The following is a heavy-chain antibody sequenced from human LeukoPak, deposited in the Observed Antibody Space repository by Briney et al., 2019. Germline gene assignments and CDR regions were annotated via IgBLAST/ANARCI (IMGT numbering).Heavy chain of an antibody. V-gene: IGHV3-23*01. D-gene: IGHD3-22*01. Sequence: GGSLRLSCATSGFTFSSYAMSWVRQAPGKGLEWVSAISGSGDDTYFADSVKGRFTISRDNSKNTLYLQMNSLRAEDTAVYYSAIHPSIWDSRFDYWGQGTLVTVSS. CDR2: ISGSGDDT. CDR1: GFTFSSYA. CDR3: AIHPSIWDSRFDY. J-gene: IGHJ4*02.